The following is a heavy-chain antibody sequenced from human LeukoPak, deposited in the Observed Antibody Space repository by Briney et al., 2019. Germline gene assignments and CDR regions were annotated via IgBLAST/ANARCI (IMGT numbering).Heavy chain of an antibody. Sequence: GASVEVSCKASGYTFTSYGISWVRQAPGQGLEWMGWISANIGNTNYAQKLQGRVTMTTDTSTSTAYMELRSLRSDDKAVYYCARASSGWTKPPDYWGQGTLVTVSS. J-gene: IGHJ4*02. D-gene: IGHD6-19*01. CDR2: ISANIGNT. V-gene: IGHV1-18*01. CDR3: ARASSGWTKPPDY. CDR1: GYTFTSYG.